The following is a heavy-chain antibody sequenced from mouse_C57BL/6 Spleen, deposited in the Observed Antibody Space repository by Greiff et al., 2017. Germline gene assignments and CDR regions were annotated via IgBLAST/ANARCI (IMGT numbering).Heavy chain of an antibody. CDR2: IWGGGST. CDR3: AKHSPNHYGSWYAMDY. D-gene: IGHD1-1*01. CDR1: GFSLTSYG. V-gene: IGHV2-9*01. J-gene: IGHJ4*01. Sequence: VKLVESGPGLVAPSQSLSITCTVSGFSLTSYGVDWVRQPPGKGLEWLGVIWGGGSTNYNSALMSRLSISKDNSKSQVFLKMNSLQTDDTAMYYCAKHSPNHYGSWYAMDYRGQGTSVTVST.